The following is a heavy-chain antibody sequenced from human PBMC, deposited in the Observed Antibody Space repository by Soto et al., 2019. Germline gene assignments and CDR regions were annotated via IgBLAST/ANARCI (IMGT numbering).Heavy chain of an antibody. D-gene: IGHD2-21*02. V-gene: IGHV4-59*01. J-gene: IGHJ6*02. CDR2: VYNTWST. Sequence: QVQLQESGPGLVKPSETLSLTCTVSGGSISGGYWSWIRQRPGQGLEWMGYVYNTWSTGYNPSFTIRVTISVDTSKSQYSLRLTSVTAADTAVYYCARDLWGYCGTDCYPLDGLGQGTTVTVSS. CDR3: ARDLWGYCGTDCYPLDG. CDR1: GGSISGGY.